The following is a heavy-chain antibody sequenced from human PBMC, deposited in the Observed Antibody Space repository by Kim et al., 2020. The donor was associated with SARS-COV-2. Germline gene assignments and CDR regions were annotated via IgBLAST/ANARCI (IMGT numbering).Heavy chain of an antibody. CDR2: ISSDGNTK. CDR3: ARDGALGAFDM. J-gene: IGHJ3*02. D-gene: IGHD3-16*01. CDR1: GFTFSGFP. V-gene: IGHV3-30-3*01. Sequence: GGSLRLSCAASGFTFSGFPMHWVRQAPGKGLEWVAIISSDGNTKHYADSVKGRFTISRNSSKSALYLQMNSLRPEDTALYFCARDGALGAFDMWGQGTMVAVSS.